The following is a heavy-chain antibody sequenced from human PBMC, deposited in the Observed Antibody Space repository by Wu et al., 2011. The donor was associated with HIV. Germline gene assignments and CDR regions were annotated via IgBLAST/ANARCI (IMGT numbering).Heavy chain of an antibody. CDR3: ARGGDVVVPAAPLDY. D-gene: IGHD2-2*01. CDR1: GYTFTAYY. CDR2: INPHSGGT. Sequence: QVQLVQSGAEVKKPGASVKVSCKASGYTFTAYYMHWLRQAPGQGLEWMGWINPHSGGTNFAQKFQGRVTMTRDTSITTAYMELSRLRSEDTAVYYCARGGDVVVPAAPLDYWGQGTLVTVSS. J-gene: IGHJ4*02. V-gene: IGHV1-2*02.